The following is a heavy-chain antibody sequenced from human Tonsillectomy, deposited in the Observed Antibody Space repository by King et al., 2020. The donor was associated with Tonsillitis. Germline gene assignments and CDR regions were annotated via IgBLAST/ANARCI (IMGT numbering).Heavy chain of an antibody. V-gene: IGHV3-7*01. Sequence: QLVQSGGGLVQPGGSRRLSCVASGFSFSNYWMTWVRQAPGKGLEWVANIRKDSSRISYADSVKGRITISRDNGKDSLYLQMNSLRAEDTAVYYCARDINADRSDIGFDVFDLWGQGTLLTVSS. CDR2: IRKDSSRI. J-gene: IGHJ3*01. CDR3: ARDINADRSDIGFDVFDL. CDR1: GFSFSNYW. D-gene: IGHD3-10*01.